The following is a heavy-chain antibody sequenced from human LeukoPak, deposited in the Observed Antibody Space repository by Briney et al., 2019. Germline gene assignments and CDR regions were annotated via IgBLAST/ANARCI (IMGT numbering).Heavy chain of an antibody. CDR2: ISYDGSNK. V-gene: IGHV3-30-3*01. CDR3: ARSIAAAGTRSYFDY. Sequence: GRSLRLSCAASGFTFSSYAMHWVRQAPGKGLEWVAVISYDGSNKYYADSVKGRFTISRDNSKNTLYLQMNSLRAEDTAVYYCARSIAAAGTRSYFDYWGQGTLVTVSS. CDR1: GFTFSSYA. J-gene: IGHJ4*02. D-gene: IGHD6-13*01.